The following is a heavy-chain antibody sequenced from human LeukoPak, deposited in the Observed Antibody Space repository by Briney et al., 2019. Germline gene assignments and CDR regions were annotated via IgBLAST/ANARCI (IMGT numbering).Heavy chain of an antibody. CDR3: AKRDSAGLYYFDY. V-gene: IGHV3-23*01. J-gene: IGHJ4*02. D-gene: IGHD5-18*01. CDR1: GFTFTNYA. Sequence: GGSLRLSCAASGFTFTNYAMSWVRQAPGKGLEWVSTIGKSGGGTYYADSVKGRFTISRDNSKHTLYLQMNSLRAEDTAVYYCAKRDSAGLYYFDYWGQGTLVTVSS. CDR2: IGKSGGGT.